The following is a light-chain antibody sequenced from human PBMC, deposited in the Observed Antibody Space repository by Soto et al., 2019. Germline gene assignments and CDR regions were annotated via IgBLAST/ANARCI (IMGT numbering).Light chain of an antibody. CDR3: QQSGT. J-gene: IGKJ1*01. CDR1: QSVSSSY. CDR2: GAS. V-gene: IGKV3-20*01. Sequence: EIVLTQYPGTLSVSPGERANLSCRASQSVSSSYLACYQQKPGPAPRLLIYGASSRATGIPEGFSGSASGTDFTLTISRLEPEDFAVYYCQQSGTFGQGTKVEI.